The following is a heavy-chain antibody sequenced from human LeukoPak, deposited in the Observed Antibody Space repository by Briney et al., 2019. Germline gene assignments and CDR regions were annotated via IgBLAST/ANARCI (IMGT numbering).Heavy chain of an antibody. CDR1: GFTFSSYA. CDR2: ISGSGGST. D-gene: IGHD6-19*01. V-gene: IGHV3-23*01. CDR3: AKDPYAYSSGWYTYYYYYYGMDV. Sequence: GGSLRLSCAASGFTFSSYAMSWVCQAPGKGLEWVSAISGSGGSTYYADSVKGRFTISRDNSKNTLYLQMNSLRADDTAVYYCAKDPYAYSSGWYTYYYYYYGMDVWGQGTTVTVSS. J-gene: IGHJ6*02.